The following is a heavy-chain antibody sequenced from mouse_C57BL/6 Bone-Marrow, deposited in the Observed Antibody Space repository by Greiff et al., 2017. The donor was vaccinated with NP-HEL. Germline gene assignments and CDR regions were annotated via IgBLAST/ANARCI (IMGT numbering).Heavy chain of an antibody. Sequence: QVQLQQSGPGLVQPSQSLSITCTVSGFSLTSYGVHWVRQSPGKGLEWLGVIWSGGSTDYNAAFISRLSISKDNSKSQVFFKMNRLQADDTAIYYCASVYYGNYGFAYWGQGTMVTVSA. V-gene: IGHV2-2*01. CDR2: IWSGGST. CDR1: GFSLTSYG. CDR3: ASVYYGNYGFAY. D-gene: IGHD2-1*01. J-gene: IGHJ3*01.